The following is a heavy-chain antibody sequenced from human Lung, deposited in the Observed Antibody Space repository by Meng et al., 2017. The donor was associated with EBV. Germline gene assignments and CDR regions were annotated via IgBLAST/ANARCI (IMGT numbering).Heavy chain of an antibody. V-gene: IGHV4-61*01. Sequence: PSGPPAPTAQVSGGSVTLHSDFWSWIRQPPGNELEWIGNIYSSGSTKYNTNYNPSLKSRVTISVETSKNQFSLTLKSVSAADTAVYYCAREVAPATTGENFDYWGQGTLVTVSS. CDR2: IYSSGST. CDR3: AREVAPATTGENFDY. CDR1: GGSVTLHSDF. D-gene: IGHD2-2*01. J-gene: IGHJ4*02.